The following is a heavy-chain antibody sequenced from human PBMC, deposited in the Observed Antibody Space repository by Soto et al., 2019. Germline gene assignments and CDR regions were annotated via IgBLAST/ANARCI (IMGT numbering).Heavy chain of an antibody. CDR3: ARMDSGKAARPVDT. V-gene: IGHV4-31*03. CDR1: GGSISSDNYY. Sequence: HVQLQESGPGLVKPSQTLSLTCTVSGGSISSDNYYWSWIRHHPGKGLEWFGYIYYSGSTYYNPTLKNRVTKSLDTSKNQFSLKLNSLTAADTAVYYCARMDSGKAARPVDTWGQGTLVTVSS. CDR2: IYYSGST. D-gene: IGHD6-6*01. J-gene: IGHJ5*02.